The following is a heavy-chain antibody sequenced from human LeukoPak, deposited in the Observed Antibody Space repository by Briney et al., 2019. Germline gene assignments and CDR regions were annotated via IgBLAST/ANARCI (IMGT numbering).Heavy chain of an antibody. Sequence: SETLSLTCTVSGGSISSSSYYWGWIRQPPGKGLEWIGSIYYSGSTYYNPSLKSRVTISVDTSKNQFSLKLSSVTAADTAVYYCAGEWELQPARAFEIWGQGTMVTVSS. CDR2: IYYSGST. V-gene: IGHV4-39*07. J-gene: IGHJ3*02. CDR3: AGEWELQPARAFEI. D-gene: IGHD1-26*01. CDR1: GGSISSSSYY.